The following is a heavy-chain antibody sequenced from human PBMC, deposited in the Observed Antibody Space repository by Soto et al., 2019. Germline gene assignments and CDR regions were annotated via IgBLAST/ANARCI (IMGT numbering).Heavy chain of an antibody. CDR1: GGSISSGGYS. CDR2: IYHSGST. CDR3: ARGRYCLTGRCFPNWFDS. V-gene: IGHV4-30-2*01. Sequence: ASETLSLTCAVSGGSISSGGYSWSWIRQPPGKGLEWIGYIYHSGSTYYNPSLKSRVTISVDRSKNQFSLKLSSVTAADTAVYYCARGRYCLTGRCFPNWFDSWGQGALVTVSS. J-gene: IGHJ5*01. D-gene: IGHD7-27*01.